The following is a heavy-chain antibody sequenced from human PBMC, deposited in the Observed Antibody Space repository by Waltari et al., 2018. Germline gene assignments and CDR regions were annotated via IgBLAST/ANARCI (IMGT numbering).Heavy chain of an antibody. Sequence: QVQLVQSGAEVKKPGSSVKVSCKASGGTFSSYAISWVRQAPGQGLEWMGGIIPIMGKATYAQTCQGGVTITTDEPTSTAYMELSSRGSEDTAVYYWAYNPPKTQTGYWYFDLWGRGTLVTVSS. J-gene: IGHJ2*01. D-gene: IGHD1-20*01. CDR3: AYNPPKTQTGYWYFDL. CDR1: GGTFSSYA. V-gene: IGHV1-69*05. CDR2: IIPIMGKA.